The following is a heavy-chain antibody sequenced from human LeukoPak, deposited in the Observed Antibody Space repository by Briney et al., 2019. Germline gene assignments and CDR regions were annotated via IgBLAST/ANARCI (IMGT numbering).Heavy chain of an antibody. CDR2: INHSGST. Sequence: SETLSLTCAVYGGSFSGYYWSWIRQPPGKGLEWIGEINHSGSTNYNPSLKSRVTISVDTSKNQFSLKLSSVTAADTAVYYCARVGGIAARPHYYYMDVWGKGTTVTVSS. J-gene: IGHJ6*03. CDR3: ARVGGIAARPHYYYMDV. CDR1: GGSFSGYY. V-gene: IGHV4-34*01. D-gene: IGHD6-6*01.